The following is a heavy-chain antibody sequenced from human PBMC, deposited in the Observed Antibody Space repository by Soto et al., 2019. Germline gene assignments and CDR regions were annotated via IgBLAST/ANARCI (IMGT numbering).Heavy chain of an antibody. D-gene: IGHD3-22*01. CDR3: ARLGGYVSVGYYYLWDS. J-gene: IGHJ4*02. CDR1: DGSMNSDSSY. V-gene: IGHV4-39*01. CDR2: INHSGST. Sequence: SETLSLTCRVSDGSMNSDSSYWGWIRQPPGKGLEWIGVINHSGSTYHNLSLKGRVAMSVDASRNQFSLKLTSMTAADTAVYYCARLGGYVSVGYYYLWDSWGQGTLVTVSS.